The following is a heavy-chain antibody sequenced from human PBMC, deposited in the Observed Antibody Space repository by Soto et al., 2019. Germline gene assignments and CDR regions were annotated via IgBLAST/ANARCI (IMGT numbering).Heavy chain of an antibody. CDR2: IKQDGSEK. J-gene: IGHJ6*02. CDR3: ASRAITMVRGVYYYYGMDV. Sequence: EVQLVESGGGLVQPGGSLRLSCAASGFTFSSYWMSWVRQAPGKGLEWVANIKQDGSEKYYVDSVKGRFTISRDNAKNSRYLQMNILRAEDTAVYYCASRAITMVRGVYYYYGMDVWGQGTTVTVSS. D-gene: IGHD3-10*01. V-gene: IGHV3-7*05. CDR1: GFTFSSYW.